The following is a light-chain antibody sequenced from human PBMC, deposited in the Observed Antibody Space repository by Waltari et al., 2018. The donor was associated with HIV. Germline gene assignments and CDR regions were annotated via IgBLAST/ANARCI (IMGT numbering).Light chain of an antibody. CDR1: QKINRY. Sequence: IQMTQSPSALSGSGGDTVPITCLACQKINRYLNWYQKKVGEAPRLLVYGASSLQRGVPARFRGSESGSEYKLSISNLQSEDFASYFCQQSYGAPFTFGPGSTV. CDR3: QQSYGAPFT. CDR2: GAS. J-gene: IGKJ3*01. V-gene: IGKV1-39*01.